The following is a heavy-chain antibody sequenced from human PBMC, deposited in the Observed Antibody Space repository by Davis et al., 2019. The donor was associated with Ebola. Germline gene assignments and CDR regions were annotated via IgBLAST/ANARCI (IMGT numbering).Heavy chain of an antibody. D-gene: IGHD3-22*01. CDR1: GFTFSDYY. Sequence: GESLKISCAASGFTFSDYYMSWIRQAPGKGLEWVSYISSSGSTIYYADSVKGRFTISRDNAKNSLYLQMNSLRAEDTAVYYCARHSITMIVVAGGWFDPWGQGTLVTVSS. CDR2: ISSSGSTI. CDR3: ARHSITMIVVAGGWFDP. J-gene: IGHJ5*02. V-gene: IGHV3-11*01.